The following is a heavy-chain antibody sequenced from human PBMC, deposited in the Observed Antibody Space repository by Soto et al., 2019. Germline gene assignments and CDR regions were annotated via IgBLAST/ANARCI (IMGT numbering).Heavy chain of an antibody. Sequence: QVQVVQSGAEVKKPGSSVKISCKASGRIFSSFPTSCVRQVPGQGLEWMGGVISASGSVTYAPKFQGRVTMTAVNSAGIGYMELTSLTSEDTAIYYCARVGSRDAYNYVLDQGGPGTMVTVSS. CDR1: GRIFSSFP. CDR3: ARVGSRDAYNYVLDQ. J-gene: IGHJ1*01. D-gene: IGHD5-18*01. CDR2: VISASGSV. V-gene: IGHV1-69*06.